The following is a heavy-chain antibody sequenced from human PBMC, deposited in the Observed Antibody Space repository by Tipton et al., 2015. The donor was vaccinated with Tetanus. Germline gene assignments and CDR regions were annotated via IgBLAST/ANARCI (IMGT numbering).Heavy chain of an antibody. V-gene: IGHV4-39*07. CDR3: ARSQRVEDDAGGLDFLTGFYGDYWFDL. CDR2: IYYNGNT. Sequence: TLSLTCSLSGGSLSSGTFYWDWIRQRPGKGLEWIGNIYYNGNTLENPSVKGRVTLSLDKSKNQFSLNLESVTPADTALYYCARSQRVEDDAGGLDFLTGFYGDYWFDLWGRGIPVTVSS. J-gene: IGHJ5*02. D-gene: IGHD3-9*01. CDR1: GGSLSSGTFY.